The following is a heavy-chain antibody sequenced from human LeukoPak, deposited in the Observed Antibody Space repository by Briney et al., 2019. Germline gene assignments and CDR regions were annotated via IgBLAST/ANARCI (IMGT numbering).Heavy chain of an antibody. CDR2: ISGSGGST. Sequence: GGSLRLSCAASGFTVSSNYMSWVRQAPGKGLEWVSAISGSGGSTYYADSVKGRFTISRDNSKNTLYLQMYSLRAEDTAVYYCAGALYKYSSSFDYWGQGTLVTVSS. CDR1: GFTVSSNY. CDR3: AGALYKYSSSFDY. V-gene: IGHV3-53*05. D-gene: IGHD6-6*01. J-gene: IGHJ4*02.